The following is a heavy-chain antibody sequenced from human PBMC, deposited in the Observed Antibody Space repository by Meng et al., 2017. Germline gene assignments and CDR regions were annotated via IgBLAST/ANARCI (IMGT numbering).Heavy chain of an antibody. Sequence: QVPLEESDPGLVTPSQTLSLTCPVSGGSSSSGGYYWSWIRQHPGKGLEWIGYIYYSGSTYYNPSLKSRVTISVDTSKNQFSLKLSSVTAADTAVYYCARSLTVTTVWFDPWGQGTLVTVSS. CDR2: IYYSGST. V-gene: IGHV4-31*03. CDR3: ARSLTVTTVWFDP. D-gene: IGHD4-17*01. J-gene: IGHJ5*02. CDR1: GGSSSSGGYY.